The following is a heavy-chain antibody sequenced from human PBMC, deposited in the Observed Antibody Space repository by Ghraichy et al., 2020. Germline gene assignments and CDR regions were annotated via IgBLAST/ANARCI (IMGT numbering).Heavy chain of an antibody. D-gene: IGHD5-12*01. J-gene: IGHJ5*02. CDR2: IYHSGST. CDR3: ASSRGYSGYGSSRLTDPIGWFDP. CDR1: GGSISSGGYS. Sequence: SETLSLTCAVSGGSISSGGYSWSWIRQPPGKGLEWIGYIYHSGSTYYNPSLKSRVTISVDRSKNQFSLKLSSVTAADTAVYYCASSRGYSGYGSSRLTDPIGWFDPWGQGTLVTVSS. V-gene: IGHV4-30-2*01.